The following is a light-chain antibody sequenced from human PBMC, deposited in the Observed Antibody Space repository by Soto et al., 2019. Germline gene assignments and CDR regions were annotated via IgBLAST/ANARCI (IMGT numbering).Light chain of an antibody. CDR2: SNN. Sequence: QSVLTQPPSASGTPGQRVTISCSGTSSNIGGNTVSWYQHLPGTAPKLLIYSNNQRPSGPTDRFSGFKSGTSASLAISGLQSEDEADYYCAAWDDSLNGPLFGGGTKLTVL. CDR1: SSNIGGNT. V-gene: IGLV1-44*01. CDR3: AAWDDSLNGPL. J-gene: IGLJ2*01.